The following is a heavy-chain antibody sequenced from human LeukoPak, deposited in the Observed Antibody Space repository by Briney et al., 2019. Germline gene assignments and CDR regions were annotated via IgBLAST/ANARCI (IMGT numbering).Heavy chain of an antibody. D-gene: IGHD2-8*02. V-gene: IGHV3-9*03. CDR1: GFTFDDYA. CDR2: ISWNSGSI. J-gene: IGHJ3*02. Sequence: GGSLRLSCAASGFTFDDYAMHWVRQAPGKGLEWVSDISWNSGSIGYADSVKGRFTISRDNAKNSLYLQMNSLRAEDMALYYCAKDEFVASDFTGAFDIWGQGTMITVSS. CDR3: AKDEFVASDFTGAFDI.